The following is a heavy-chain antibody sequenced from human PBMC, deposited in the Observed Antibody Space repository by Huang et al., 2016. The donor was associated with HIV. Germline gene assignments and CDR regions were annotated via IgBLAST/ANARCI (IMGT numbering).Heavy chain of an antibody. J-gene: IGHJ4*02. D-gene: IGHD2-8*02. CDR1: GFTFSNFG. Sequence: QVHLVESGGGVVQPGGSLRLSCAASGFTFSNFGMHWVRQAPGKGLEWGGLFGDDGRNKFYADSMTGRFTISRDKTQDTLFLEMKTVKSEDTAIYYCAKDEKFFCSGGSCFSSNIDYWGQGTLVTVSS. V-gene: IGHV3-30*02. CDR3: AKDEKFFCSGGSCFSSNIDY. CDR2: FGDDGRNK.